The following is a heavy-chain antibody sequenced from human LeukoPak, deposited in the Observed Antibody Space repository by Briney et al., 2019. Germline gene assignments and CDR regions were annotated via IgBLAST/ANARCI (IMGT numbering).Heavy chain of an antibody. D-gene: IGHD3-3*01. V-gene: IGHV3-15*01. CDR3: TTAVWSGYYPWGWVGYYYYYMDV. CDR1: GFTFSNAW. Sequence: AGGSLRLSCAASGFTFSNAWMSWVRQAPGKGLEWVGRIKSKTDGGTTDYAAPVKGRFTISRDDSKNTLYLQMNSLKTEDTAVYYCTTAVWSGYYPWGWVGYYYYYMDVWGKGTTVTVSS. J-gene: IGHJ6*03. CDR2: IKSKTDGGTT.